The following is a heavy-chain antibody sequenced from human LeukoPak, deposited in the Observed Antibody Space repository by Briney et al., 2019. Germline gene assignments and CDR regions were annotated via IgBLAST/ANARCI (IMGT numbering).Heavy chain of an antibody. Sequence: ASVKVSCKASGYTFTGYYMHWVRQAPGQGLEWMGWINPNSGGTNYAQKFQGRVTMTRDTSISTAYMELSRLRSDDTAVYYCATSIAVAGTTCFDYWGQGTLVTVSS. CDR2: INPNSGGT. D-gene: IGHD6-19*01. J-gene: IGHJ4*02. CDR1: GYTFTGYY. V-gene: IGHV1-2*02. CDR3: ATSIAVAGTTCFDY.